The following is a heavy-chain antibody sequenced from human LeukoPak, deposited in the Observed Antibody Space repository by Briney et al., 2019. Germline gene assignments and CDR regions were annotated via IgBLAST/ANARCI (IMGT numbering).Heavy chain of an antibody. V-gene: IGHV1-2*02. Sequence: GASVKVSCKASGYTFTGYYMHWVRQAPGQGLEWMGWINPNSGGTNYAQKFQGRVTMTRDTSISTAYMELSRLRSDDTAVYYCARDTGGHDFWSGYYRGLDYYMDVWGKGTTVTVSS. J-gene: IGHJ6*03. CDR1: GYTFTGYY. CDR2: INPNSGGT. CDR3: ARDTGGHDFWSGYYRGLDYYMDV. D-gene: IGHD3-3*01.